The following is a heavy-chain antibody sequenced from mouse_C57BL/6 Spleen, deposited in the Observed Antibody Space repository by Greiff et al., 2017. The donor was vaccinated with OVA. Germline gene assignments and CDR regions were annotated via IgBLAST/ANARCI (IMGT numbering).Heavy chain of an antibody. V-gene: IGHV1-64*01. CDR1: GYTFTSYW. Sequence: QVQLQQPGAELVKPGASVKLSCKASGYTFTSYWMHWVKQRPGQGLEWIGMIHPNSGSTNYNEKFKSKATLTVDKSSSTAYMQLSSLTSEDSAVYYCAPLYYGNLGAMDYWGQGTSVTVSS. D-gene: IGHD2-1*01. CDR2: IHPNSGST. J-gene: IGHJ4*01. CDR3: APLYYGNLGAMDY.